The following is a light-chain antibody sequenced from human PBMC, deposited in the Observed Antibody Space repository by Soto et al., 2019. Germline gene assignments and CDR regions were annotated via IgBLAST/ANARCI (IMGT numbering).Light chain of an antibody. V-gene: IGKV3-20*01. CDR2: GAS. Sequence: EIVLTQSPGTLSLSPGERATLSCRASQSVSSNYLAWYQQKPRQAPRLLIYGASSRATGIPDRFSGSGSGTDFTLTISRLEPEDCAVYYCQQYGSSPITFGQGTRLEIK. CDR1: QSVSSNY. CDR3: QQYGSSPIT. J-gene: IGKJ5*01.